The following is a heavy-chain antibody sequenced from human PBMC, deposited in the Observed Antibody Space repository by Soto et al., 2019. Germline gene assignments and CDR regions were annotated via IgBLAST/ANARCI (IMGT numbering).Heavy chain of an antibody. D-gene: IGHD2-15*01. Sequence: GESLKISCKGSGYSFTSYWIGWVRQMPGKGLEWMGIIYPGDSDTRYSPSFQGQVTISADKSISTAYLQWSSLKASDTAMYYCARRLVGGGSWAPSDAFDIWGQGTMVTVSS. CDR3: ARRLVGGGSWAPSDAFDI. CDR1: GYSFTSYW. CDR2: IYPGDSDT. J-gene: IGHJ3*02. V-gene: IGHV5-51*01.